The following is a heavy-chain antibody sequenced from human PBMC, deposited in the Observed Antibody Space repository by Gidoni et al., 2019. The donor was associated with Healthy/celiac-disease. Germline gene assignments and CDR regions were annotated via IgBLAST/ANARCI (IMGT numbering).Heavy chain of an antibody. CDR2: IYTSGST. D-gene: IGHD1-1*01. V-gene: IGHV4-4*07. CDR3: ARYNWNEGSHDAFDI. J-gene: IGHJ3*02. CDR1: GGSISSYY. Sequence: QVQLQESGPGLVTPSETLSLTCTVSGGSISSYYWSWIRQPAGKGLEWIGRIYTSGSTNYNPSLKSRVTMSVDTSKNQFSLKLSSVTAADTAVYYCARYNWNEGSHDAFDIWGQGTMVTVSS.